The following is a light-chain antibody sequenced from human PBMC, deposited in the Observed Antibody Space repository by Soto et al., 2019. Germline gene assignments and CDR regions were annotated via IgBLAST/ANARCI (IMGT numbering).Light chain of an antibody. Sequence: DIVMTQSPDSLAVSLGERATINCKSSQSVLYSSTNKNYLAWYQQKPGQSPTLLIHWASTRESGVPDRFSGSGSGTDFTLTISSLQAEDVAVYYCLQYYSTPQTFGQGTKMEIK. CDR2: WAS. CDR3: LQYYSTPQT. J-gene: IGKJ1*01. CDR1: QSVLYSSTNKNY. V-gene: IGKV4-1*01.